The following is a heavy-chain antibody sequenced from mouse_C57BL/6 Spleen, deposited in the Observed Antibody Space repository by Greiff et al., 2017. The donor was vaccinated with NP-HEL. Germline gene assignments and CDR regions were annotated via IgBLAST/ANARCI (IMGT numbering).Heavy chain of an antibody. D-gene: IGHD3-1*01. Sequence: QVQLQQPGAELVEPGASVKLSCKASGYTFTSYWMHWVKQRPGRGLEWIGGIDPNSGGTKYNEKFKSKATLNVDKPSSTAYMQLSSLTSEDSAVYYCARGLTFGFDYWGQGTTLTVSS. V-gene: IGHV1-72*01. CDR2: IDPNSGGT. CDR3: ARGLTFGFDY. J-gene: IGHJ2*01. CDR1: GYTFTSYW.